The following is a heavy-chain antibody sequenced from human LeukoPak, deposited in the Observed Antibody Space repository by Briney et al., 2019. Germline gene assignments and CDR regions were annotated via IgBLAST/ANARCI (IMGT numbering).Heavy chain of an antibody. J-gene: IGHJ4*02. CDR3: ARVGGNYVY. D-gene: IGHD4-23*01. V-gene: IGHV4-39*07. CDR2: IYDSGST. CDR1: GGSIRSSYYY. Sequence: SETLSLTCTVSGGSIRSSYYYWGWIRQPPGKGLEWIGSIYDSGSTYYNPSLKSRVTISVDKSKNQFSLKLSSVTAADTAVYYCARVGGNYVYWGQGTLVTVSS.